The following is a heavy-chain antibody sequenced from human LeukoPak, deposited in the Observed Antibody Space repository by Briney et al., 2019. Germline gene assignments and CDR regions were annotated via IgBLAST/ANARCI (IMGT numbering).Heavy chain of an antibody. CDR3: ARGTPYCSSASCYNY. CDR2: MNPNSGNT. D-gene: IGHD2-2*02. V-gene: IGHV1-8*01. J-gene: IGHJ4*02. Sequence: ASVKVSCKVSGYTFSSYDINWVRQAPGQGLEWMGWMNPNSGNTGYAQKFQGRVTMTRDTSISTAYMELSSLRSEDTAVYYCARGTPYCSSASCYNYWGQGTLVTVSS. CDR1: GYTFSSYD.